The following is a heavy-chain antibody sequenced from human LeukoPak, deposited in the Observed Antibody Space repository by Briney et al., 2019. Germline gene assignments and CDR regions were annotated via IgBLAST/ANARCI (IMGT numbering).Heavy chain of an antibody. Sequence: GASVKVSCKASGYTFTSYYMHWVRQAPGQGLEWMGWINPNSGGTNYAQKFQGRVTMTRNTSISTAYMELSSLRSEDTAVYYCARAVRNDYVWGSYRQDWFDPWGQGTLVTVSS. CDR3: ARAVRNDYVWGSYRQDWFDP. CDR1: GYTFTSYY. V-gene: IGHV1-2*02. J-gene: IGHJ5*02. CDR2: INPNSGGT. D-gene: IGHD3-16*02.